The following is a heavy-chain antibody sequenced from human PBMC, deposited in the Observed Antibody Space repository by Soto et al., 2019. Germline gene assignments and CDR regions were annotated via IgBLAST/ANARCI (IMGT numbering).Heavy chain of an antibody. CDR1: GFTFGDNA. J-gene: IGHJ5*02. CDR2: IRSRAYGGTT. D-gene: IGHD3-3*01. V-gene: IGHV3-49*03. CDR3: TRGWIFGPLINWFDP. Sequence: VQLVESGGHMVQPGRSLRLSCTASGFTFGDNAMSWFRQAPGEGLEWGGFIRSRAYGGTTEYAASVKGRFTISRDDSKSIAYLQMSSLKTEDTALYYCTRGWIFGPLINWFDPWGEGTLVTVSS.